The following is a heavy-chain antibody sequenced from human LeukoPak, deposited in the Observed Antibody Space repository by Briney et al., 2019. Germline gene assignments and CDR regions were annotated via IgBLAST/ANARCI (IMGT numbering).Heavy chain of an antibody. Sequence: KGGASLQISCKGSGSFSGYSFTSHWLAWVRQMPGNGLEWMGIIYPLYSNTIYSPSFQGQVTISVDTSINTAYLQWISLKASDTAMYYCARRAAAGTMGFGWFDPWGQGTLVTVSS. CDR1: GSFSGYSFTSHW. V-gene: IGHV5-51*01. CDR2: IYPLYSNT. J-gene: IGHJ5*02. CDR3: ARRAAAGTMGFGWFDP. D-gene: IGHD6-13*01.